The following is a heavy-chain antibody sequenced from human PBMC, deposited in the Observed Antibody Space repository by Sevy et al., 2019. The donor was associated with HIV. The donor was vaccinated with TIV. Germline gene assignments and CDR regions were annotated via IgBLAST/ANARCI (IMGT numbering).Heavy chain of an antibody. CDR1: GFTFSTYS. J-gene: IGHJ4*02. CDR2: ISSSSSLI. CDR3: ARDRPYSSSWYGDY. D-gene: IGHD6-13*01. V-gene: IGHV3-48*01. Sequence: GGSLRLACAASGFTFSTYSMNWVRQAPGKGLEWVSYISSSSSLIFYADSVKGRFTISRDNAKNSLYLQMNSLRAEDTAVYYCARDRPYSSSWYGDYWVQGILVTVSS.